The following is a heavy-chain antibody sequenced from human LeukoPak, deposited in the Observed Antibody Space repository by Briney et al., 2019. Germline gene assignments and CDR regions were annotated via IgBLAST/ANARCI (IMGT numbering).Heavy chain of an antibody. CDR2: TYYRSKWYN. CDR1: GYSVSSNSVA. J-gene: IGHJ6*02. V-gene: IGHV6-1*01. CDR3: ARGRIAYYGMDV. D-gene: IGHD2-21*01. Sequence: SQTLSLTFAISGYSVSSNSVAWNWIRKSPSRGLEWLGRTYYRSKWYNDYAVSVKSRVTVNPDTSKNQFSLQLNSVTPEDTAVYYCARGRIAYYGMDVWGQGTTITVSS.